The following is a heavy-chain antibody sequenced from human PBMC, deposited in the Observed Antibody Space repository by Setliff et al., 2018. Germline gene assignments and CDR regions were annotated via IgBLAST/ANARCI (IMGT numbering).Heavy chain of an antibody. Sequence: SETLSLTCTVSGGSISSSSYYWGWIRQPPGKGLEWIGSIYHSGSTYYNPSLKSRVTISVDTSKNQFSLKLSSVTAADTAVYYCARTLLLSPYYFDYWGQGTLVTVS. D-gene: IGHD2-21*01. V-gene: IGHV4-39*07. CDR3: ARTLLLSPYYFDY. CDR2: IYHSGST. J-gene: IGHJ4*02. CDR1: GGSISSSSYY.